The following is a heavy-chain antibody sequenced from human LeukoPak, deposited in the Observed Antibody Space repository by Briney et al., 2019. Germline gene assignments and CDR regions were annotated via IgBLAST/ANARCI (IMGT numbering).Heavy chain of an antibody. CDR3: ARDLGFGELLSGYYGMDV. CDR2: IRYDGNNK. Sequence: GGSLRLSCAASGFLFRTYGMNWVRQPPGKGLEWVALIRYDGNNKYYADSVKGRFTISRDNSKNMLFLQMNSLRAEDTAVYYCARDLGFGELLSGYYGMDVWGQGTTVTVSS. J-gene: IGHJ6*02. D-gene: IGHD3-10*01. V-gene: IGHV3-30*02. CDR1: GFLFRTYG.